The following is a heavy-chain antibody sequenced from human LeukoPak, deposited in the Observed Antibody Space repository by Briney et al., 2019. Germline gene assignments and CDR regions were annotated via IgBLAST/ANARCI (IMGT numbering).Heavy chain of an antibody. V-gene: IGHV4-39*01. D-gene: IGHD2-15*01. Sequence: PSETLSLTCTVSGGSISSSSYYWGWIRQPPGKGLEWIGSIYYSGSTYYNPSLKSRVTIFVDTSKNQFSLKLSSVTAADTAVYYCATHKVVLAATHWFDPWGQGALVTVSS. J-gene: IGHJ5*02. CDR1: GGSISSSSYY. CDR2: IYYSGST. CDR3: ATHKVVLAATHWFDP.